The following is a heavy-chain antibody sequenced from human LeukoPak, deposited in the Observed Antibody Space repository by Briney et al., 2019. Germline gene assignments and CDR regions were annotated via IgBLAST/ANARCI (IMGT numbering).Heavy chain of an antibody. CDR1: GFTFSDYY. J-gene: IGHJ4*02. D-gene: IGHD3-3*01. CDR3: ARYLDFWSGSYYFDY. V-gene: IGHV3-11*04. Sequence: SGGSLRLSCAASGFTFSDYYMSWIRQAPGKGLEWVSYISSSGSTIYYADSVKGRFTISRDNAKNSLYLQMNSLRAEDTAVYYCARYLDFWSGSYYFDYWGQGALVTASS. CDR2: ISSSGSTI.